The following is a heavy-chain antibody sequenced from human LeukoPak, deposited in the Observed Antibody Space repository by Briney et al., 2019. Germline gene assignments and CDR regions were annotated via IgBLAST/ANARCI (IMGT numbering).Heavy chain of an antibody. CDR2: MNPNSGNT. D-gene: IGHD3-16*01. Sequence: ASVKVSCKASGYTFTSYDINWVRQATGQGLEWMGWMNPNSGNTGYAQKFQGRVTMTRNTSISTAYMELSSLRSEDTAVYYCARVLGKGLSRKRVYYMDVWGKGTTVTVSS. J-gene: IGHJ6*03. CDR3: ARVLGKGLSRKRVYYMDV. V-gene: IGHV1-8*01. CDR1: GYTFTSYD.